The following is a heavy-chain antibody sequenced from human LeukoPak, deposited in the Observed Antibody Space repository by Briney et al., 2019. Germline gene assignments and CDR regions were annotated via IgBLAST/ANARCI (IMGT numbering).Heavy chain of an antibody. CDR3: ARATSLRAFDI. J-gene: IGHJ3*02. D-gene: IGHD4-17*01. V-gene: IGHV3-21*01. CDR1: GFTFSSYS. CDR2: ISSSSYI. Sequence: KSGGSLRLSRAASGFTFSSYSMNWVRQAPGKGLEWVSSISSSSYIYYADSVKGRFTISRDNAKNSLYLQMNSLRAEDTAVYYCARATSLRAFDIWGQGTMVTVSS.